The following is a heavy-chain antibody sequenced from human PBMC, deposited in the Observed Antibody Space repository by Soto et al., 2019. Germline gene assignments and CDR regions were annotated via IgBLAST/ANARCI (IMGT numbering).Heavy chain of an antibody. Sequence: SETLSLTCAVYGGSFSGYYWSWIRQPPGKGLEWIGEIYHSGSTNYNPSLKSRVTISVDKSKNQFSLKLSSVTAADTAVYYCARNNYYDSSGGADYGMDVWGQGTTVTVS. J-gene: IGHJ6*02. CDR1: GGSFSGYY. D-gene: IGHD3-22*01. V-gene: IGHV4-34*01. CDR3: ARNNYYDSSGGADYGMDV. CDR2: IYHSGST.